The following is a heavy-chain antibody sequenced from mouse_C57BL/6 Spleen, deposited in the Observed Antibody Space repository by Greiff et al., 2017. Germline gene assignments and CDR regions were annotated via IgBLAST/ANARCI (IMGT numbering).Heavy chain of an antibody. CDR1: GFSLTSYG. D-gene: IGHD2-3*01. J-gene: IGHJ3*01. V-gene: IGHV2-4*01. CDR3: AKDGYYVFAY. Sequence: VKLMESGPGLVQPSQSLSITCTVSGFSLTSYGVHWVRQPPGKGLEWLGVIWSGGSTDYNAAFISRLSISKDNSKSQVFCKMNSLQADDTAIYYCAKDGYYVFAYWGQGTLVTVSA. CDR2: IWSGGST.